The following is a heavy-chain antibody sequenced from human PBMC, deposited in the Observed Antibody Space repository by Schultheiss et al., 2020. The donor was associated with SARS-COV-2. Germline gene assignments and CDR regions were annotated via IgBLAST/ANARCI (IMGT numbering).Heavy chain of an antibody. V-gene: IGHV4-30-4*01. Sequence: SETLSLTCTVSGGSISSGDYYWSWIRQPPGKGLEWIGYIYYSGSTYYNPSLKSRVTISVDTSKNQFSLKLSSVTAADTAVYYCARARYSSGWYSGFDYWGQGTLVTVSS. J-gene: IGHJ4*02. CDR3: ARARYSSGWYSGFDY. CDR2: IYYSGST. CDR1: GGSISSGDYY. D-gene: IGHD6-19*01.